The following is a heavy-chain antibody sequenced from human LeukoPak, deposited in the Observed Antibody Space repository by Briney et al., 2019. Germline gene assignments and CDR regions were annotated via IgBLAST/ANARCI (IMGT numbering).Heavy chain of an antibody. J-gene: IGHJ4*02. CDR1: GFTFSSYS. CDR2: ISSSSSYI. V-gene: IGHV3-21*01. Sequence: GGSLRLSCAASGFTFSSYSMNWVRQAPGKGLEWVSSISSSSSYIYYADSVKGRFTISRDNAKNSLYLQMNSLRAEDTAVYYCARGYCSSTSCYAFDYWGQGTLVTVSS. D-gene: IGHD2-2*01. CDR3: ARGYCSSTSCYAFDY.